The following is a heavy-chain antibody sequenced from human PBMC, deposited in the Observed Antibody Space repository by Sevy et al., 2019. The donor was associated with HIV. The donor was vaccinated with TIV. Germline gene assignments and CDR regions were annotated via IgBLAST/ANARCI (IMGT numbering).Heavy chain of an antibody. D-gene: IGHD3-16*01. J-gene: IGHJ6*02. Sequence: GGSLRLSCAASGLTFNNAWMSWVRQAPGKGLEWVGRIKDKTEGGTTDYAAPVKGRFTISRDDSKNTLYLQMNSLKTEDTAVYYSTRHALDYEAPYYYDYGMDVWGQGTTVTVSS. V-gene: IGHV3-15*01. CDR3: TRHALDYEAPYYYDYGMDV. CDR2: IKDKTEGGTT. CDR1: GLTFNNAW.